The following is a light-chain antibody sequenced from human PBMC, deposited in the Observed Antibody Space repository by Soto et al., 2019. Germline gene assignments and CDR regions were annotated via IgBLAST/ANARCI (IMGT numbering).Light chain of an antibody. Sequence: DIQMTQSPSSLSASVGARVTITCRASQSISRYLGWYQQKTGKPPNLLIYATASLQSGVPSRFSGSGSGTDFTLTISSLQPEDFATYYCQQSYSLPRTFGQGTKVEIK. CDR2: ATA. CDR3: QQSYSLPRT. J-gene: IGKJ1*01. V-gene: IGKV1-39*01. CDR1: QSISRY.